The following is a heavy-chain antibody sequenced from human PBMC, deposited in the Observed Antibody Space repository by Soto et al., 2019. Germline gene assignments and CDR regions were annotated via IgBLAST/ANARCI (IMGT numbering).Heavy chain of an antibody. J-gene: IGHJ5*02. CDR3: ARSVFP. V-gene: IGHV4-31*03. Sequence: PSETLSLTCTVSGGSISSSSYYWGWIRQPPGKGLEWIGHIYYSKSTYYNPSLKSRVTISLDTSKNQFSLKLTSVTAADTAVYYCARSVFPWGQGTLVTVSS. CDR1: GGSISSSSYY. CDR2: IYYSKST.